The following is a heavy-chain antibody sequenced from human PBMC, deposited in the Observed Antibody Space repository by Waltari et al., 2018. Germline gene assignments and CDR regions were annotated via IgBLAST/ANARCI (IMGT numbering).Heavy chain of an antibody. J-gene: IGHJ6*03. V-gene: IGHV4-61*09. CDR1: GDSLSSVSYY. D-gene: IGHD2-21*02. CDR2: FYGSGNT. CDR3: ASSFCPDGACLSRGTYYYYSMDV. Sequence: QVRMQESGPGLVKPSQPLSLTCSVSGDSLSSVSYYWVWIRPPPGMGLEYIGYFYGSGNTNYNPSLKSRVTISADTSKNQFSLTLSSVTAADTAVYYCASSFCPDGACLSRGTYYYYSMDVWGQGTTVTVSS.